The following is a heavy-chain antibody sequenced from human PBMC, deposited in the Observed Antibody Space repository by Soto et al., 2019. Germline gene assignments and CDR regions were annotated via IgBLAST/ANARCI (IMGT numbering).Heavy chain of an antibody. CDR2: IYPGDSDT. CDR1: AYTFSTYW. CDR3: ARVAVVPSAPGSYYYAMDV. Sequence: GESLKISCKGSAYTFSTYWIAWVRQMPGKGLEWMGIIYPGDSDTRYSPSFRGPVTISVDKSIYTAYLQWSSLRASDTAVYSCARVAVVPSAPGSYYYAMDVWGQGTTVTVSS. D-gene: IGHD2-2*01. J-gene: IGHJ6*02. V-gene: IGHV5-51*01.